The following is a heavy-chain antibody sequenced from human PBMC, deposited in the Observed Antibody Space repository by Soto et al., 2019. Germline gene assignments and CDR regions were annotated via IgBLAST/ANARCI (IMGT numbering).Heavy chain of an antibody. J-gene: IGHJ4*02. CDR3: ARDLAKGGGSSGFDY. Sequence: RASVKVSCKASGYTFTVYYMHWVRQAPGQGLEWMGWINPKSGGTMYPQKFQGRVTMTWDTSIITAYMALTRLRSDDTAVYYCARDLAKGGGSSGFDYWGQGTLVTVSS. D-gene: IGHD1-26*01. CDR2: INPKSGGT. V-gene: IGHV1-2*02. CDR1: GYTFTVYY.